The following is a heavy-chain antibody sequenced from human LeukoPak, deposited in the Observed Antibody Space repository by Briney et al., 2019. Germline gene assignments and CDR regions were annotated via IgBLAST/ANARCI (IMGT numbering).Heavy chain of an antibody. D-gene: IGHD1-26*01. V-gene: IGHV4-59*08. Sequence: SETLSLTCTVSGGSISNYWSWVRQTPGKGLEWIGYTSYSGNTNYNPSLKSRVTISLDTSKNQFSLNLTSVTAADTAVYYCARLGGSHSPHGYWGQGTLVTVSS. CDR1: GGSISNY. CDR2: TSYSGNT. J-gene: IGHJ4*02. CDR3: ARLGGSHSPHGY.